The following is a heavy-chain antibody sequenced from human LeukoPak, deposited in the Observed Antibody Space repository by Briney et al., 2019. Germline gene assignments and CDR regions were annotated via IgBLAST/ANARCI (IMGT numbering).Heavy chain of an antibody. D-gene: IGHD3-10*01. CDR2: IYPGDSDT. V-gene: IGHV5-51*01. Sequence: GESLKISCKGSGYSFTSYWIGWVRQMPGKGLEWMGIIYPGDSDTRYSPSFQGQVTISADKSISTAYPQWSSLKASDTAMYYCARVGMVRGVINWFDPWGQGTLVTVSS. CDR1: GYSFTSYW. CDR3: ARVGMVRGVINWFDP. J-gene: IGHJ5*02.